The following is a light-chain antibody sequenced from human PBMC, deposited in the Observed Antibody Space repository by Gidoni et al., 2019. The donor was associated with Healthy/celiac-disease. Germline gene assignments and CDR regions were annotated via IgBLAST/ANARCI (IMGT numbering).Light chain of an antibody. CDR2: EVS. V-gene: IGLV2-8*01. Sequence: QSALTQPPSASGSPGQSVTISCTGTSSDVGGYNYVSWYQQHPGKAPKLMIYEVSKRPSGVPDRFSGLQAEDEADYYCSSYAGSNNYVCGTGTKVTVL. CDR1: SSDVGGYNY. J-gene: IGLJ1*01. CDR3: SSYAGSNNYV.